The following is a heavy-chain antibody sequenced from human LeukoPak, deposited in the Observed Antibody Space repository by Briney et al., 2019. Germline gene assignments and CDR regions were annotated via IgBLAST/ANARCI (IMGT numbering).Heavy chain of an antibody. D-gene: IGHD3-22*01. V-gene: IGHV4-59*11. CDR1: GGSISSHY. CDR3: ARWYSSGYYYYYYIMDV. Sequence: PSETLSLTCTVSGGSISSHYWSWIRQPPGKGLEWIGYIYYSGSTNYNPSLKSRVTISVDTSKNQFSLKLSSVTAADTAVYYCARWYSSGYYYYYYIMDVWGKGTTVTVSS. J-gene: IGHJ6*03. CDR2: IYYSGST.